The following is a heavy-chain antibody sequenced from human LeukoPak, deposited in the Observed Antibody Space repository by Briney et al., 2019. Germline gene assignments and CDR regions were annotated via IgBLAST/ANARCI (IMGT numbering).Heavy chain of an antibody. D-gene: IGHD6-19*01. CDR3: AKGAVMAVAGGDWFDP. V-gene: IGHV3-7*03. Sequence: GSLRLSCAASGLTFSNYWMNWVRQAPGKGLEWVANIKHDGSEKYYVDSVKGRFTISRDNAKNSLYLQMNSLRAEDTALYYCAKGAVMAVAGGDWFDPWGQGTLVTVSS. CDR2: IKHDGSEK. J-gene: IGHJ5*02. CDR1: GLTFSNYW.